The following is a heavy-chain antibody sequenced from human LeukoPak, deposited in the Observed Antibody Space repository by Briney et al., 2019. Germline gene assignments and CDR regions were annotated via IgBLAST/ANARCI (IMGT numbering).Heavy chain of an antibody. CDR1: GGSISSGGYY. CDR2: IYYSGST. V-gene: IGHV4-31*03. D-gene: IGHD3-22*01. CDR3: ATQRFDYYDSSGYYGKTEAYYFDY. Sequence: SETLSLTCTVSGGSISSGGYYWIWIRQHPGKDLEWIGYIYYSGSTYYNPSLKSRVTISVDTSKNQFSLKLSSVTAADTAVYYCATQRFDYYDSSGYYGKTEAYYFDYWGQGTLVTVSS. J-gene: IGHJ4*02.